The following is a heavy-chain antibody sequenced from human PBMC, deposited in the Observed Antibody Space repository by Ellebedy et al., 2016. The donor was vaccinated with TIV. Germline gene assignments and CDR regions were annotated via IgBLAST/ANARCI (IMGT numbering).Heavy chain of an antibody. Sequence: PGGSLRLSCTASAFTFINSAFHWVRQTPGKGLEGVAIIGIDGTTIHYADSVKGRFTISWDKSKNCLFLQMNSLRLDDTGLYYCATDIGDNGRLPLDSLRQPLDLWGQGTQVIVSS. CDR2: IGIDGTTI. CDR1: AFTFINSA. D-gene: IGHD4-17*01. J-gene: IGHJ5*02. CDR3: ATDIGDNGRLPLDSLRQPLDL. V-gene: IGHV3-30*02.